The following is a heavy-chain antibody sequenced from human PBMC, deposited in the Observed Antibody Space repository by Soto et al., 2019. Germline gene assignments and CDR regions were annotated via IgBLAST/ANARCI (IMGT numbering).Heavy chain of an antibody. J-gene: IGHJ6*02. V-gene: IGHV1-69*01. CDR1: GGTFSSYA. Sequence: QVQLVQSGAEVKKPGSSVKVSCKASGGTFSSYAISWVRQAPGQGLEWMGGIIPIFGTANYAQKFQGRVTITADESTSTADMELSSLRSEDTAVYYCASGGFTILGVVIKMVDYYGMDVWGQGTTVTVSS. D-gene: IGHD3-3*01. CDR2: IIPIFGTA. CDR3: ASGGFTILGVVIKMVDYYGMDV.